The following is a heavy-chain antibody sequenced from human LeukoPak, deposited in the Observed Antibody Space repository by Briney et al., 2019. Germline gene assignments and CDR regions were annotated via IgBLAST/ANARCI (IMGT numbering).Heavy chain of an antibody. V-gene: IGHV4-61*01. J-gene: IGHJ5*02. Sequence: SETLSLTCAVSGGSISSSNWWSWIRQPPGKGLEWIGYIYYSGSTNYNPSLKSRVTISVDTSKNQFSLKLSSVTAADTAVYYCAREGSYCSSTSCYGKWFDPWGQGTLVTVSS. CDR3: AREGSYCSSTSCYGKWFDP. CDR1: GGSISSSNW. D-gene: IGHD2-2*01. CDR2: IYYSGST.